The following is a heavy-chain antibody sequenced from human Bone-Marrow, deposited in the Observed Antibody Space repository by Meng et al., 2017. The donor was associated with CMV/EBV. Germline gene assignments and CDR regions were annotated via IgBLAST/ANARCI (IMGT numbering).Heavy chain of an antibody. V-gene: IGHV3-21*01. J-gene: IGHJ6*02. Sequence: GESLKISCAASGFTFSSYSMNWVRQAPGKGLEWVSSISSSSSYIYYADSVKGRFTISRDNAKNSLYLQMNSLRAEDTAVYYCARDCSSTSCFYQYYYYYGMDVWGQGTTVTASS. CDR2: ISSSSSYI. D-gene: IGHD2-2*01. CDR3: ARDCSSTSCFYQYYYYYGMDV. CDR1: GFTFSSYS.